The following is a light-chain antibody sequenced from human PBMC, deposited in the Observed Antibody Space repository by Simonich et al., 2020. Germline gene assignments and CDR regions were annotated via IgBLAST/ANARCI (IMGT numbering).Light chain of an antibody. V-gene: IGKV1-6*01. Sequence: AIQMTQSPSSLSASVGDRVTITCRASQGIRNDLGWYQQKPGKAPKLLIYPASSLQSGVPSRFSGSGSGTDFTLTISSLQPEDFATYYCLQDYNYPVFGPGTKVDIK. CDR1: QGIRND. J-gene: IGKJ3*01. CDR2: PAS. CDR3: LQDYNYPV.